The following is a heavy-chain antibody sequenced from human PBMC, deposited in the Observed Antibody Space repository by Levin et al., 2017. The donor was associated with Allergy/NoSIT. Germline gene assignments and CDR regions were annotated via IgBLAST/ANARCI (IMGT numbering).Heavy chain of an antibody. D-gene: IGHD5-12*01. CDR3: AGYSGYDSRRYFDY. CDR2: INHSGST. CDR1: GGSFSGYY. J-gene: IGHJ4*02. V-gene: IGHV4-34*01. Sequence: SETLSLTCAVYGGSFSGYYWSWIRQPPGKGLEWIGEINHSGSTKYNPSLKSRVTISVDTSKNQFSLKLSSVTAADTAVYYCAGYSGYDSRRYFDYWGQGTLVTVSS.